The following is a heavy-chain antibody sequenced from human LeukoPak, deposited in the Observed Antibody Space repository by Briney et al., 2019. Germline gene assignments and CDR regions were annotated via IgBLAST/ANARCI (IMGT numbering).Heavy chain of an antibody. Sequence: SETLSLTCAVSGGSISSGGYSWSWIRQPPGRGLEWIGYIYHSGSTYYNPSLKSRVTISVDRSKNQLSLKLSSVTAADTAVYYCARAGVVVTAIFAFDIWGQGTMVTVSS. V-gene: IGHV4-30-2*01. CDR3: ARAGVVVTAIFAFDI. CDR2: IYHSGST. CDR1: GGSISSGGYS. J-gene: IGHJ3*02. D-gene: IGHD2-21*02.